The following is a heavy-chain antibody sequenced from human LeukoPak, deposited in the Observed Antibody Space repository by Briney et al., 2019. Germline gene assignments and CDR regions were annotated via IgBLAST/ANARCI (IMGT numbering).Heavy chain of an antibody. V-gene: IGHV3-21*01. CDR3: ARVREGGYCSSTSCYGPDAFDI. CDR1: GFTFSSYS. D-gene: IGHD2-2*01. CDR2: ISSSSSYI. Sequence: GGSLRLSCAASGFTFSSYSMNWVRQAPGKGLEWVSSISSSSSYIYYADSVKGRFTISRDNAKNSLYLQMNSLRAEDTAVYYCARVREGGYCSSTSCYGPDAFDIWGQGTMVTVSS. J-gene: IGHJ3*02.